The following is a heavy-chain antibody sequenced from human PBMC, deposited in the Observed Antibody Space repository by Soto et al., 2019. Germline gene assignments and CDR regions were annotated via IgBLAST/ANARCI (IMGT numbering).Heavy chain of an antibody. J-gene: IGHJ6*02. CDR1: GGTFSSYA. CDR2: IIPIFGTA. V-gene: IGHV1-69*13. Sequence: SVKVSCKASGGTFSSYAISWVRQAPGQGLEWMGGIIPIFGTANYAQKFQGRVTITADESTSTAYMELSSLRSEDTAVYYCARTITYYYDSSDPPQDYYYYGMDVWGQGTTVTVSS. D-gene: IGHD3-22*01. CDR3: ARTITYYYDSSDPPQDYYYYGMDV.